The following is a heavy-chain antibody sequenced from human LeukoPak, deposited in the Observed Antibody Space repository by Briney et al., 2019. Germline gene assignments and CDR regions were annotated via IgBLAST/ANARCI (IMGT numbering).Heavy chain of an antibody. J-gene: IGHJ4*02. V-gene: IGHV3-53*01. Sequence: GGSLRLSCAASGFTVSSNYMSWVRQAPGKGLEWVSVIYSGGSTYYADSVKGRFTIYRDNSKNTLYLQMNSLRAEDTAVYYCARDRYGDYIYWGQGTLVTVSS. CDR3: ARDRYGDYIY. CDR2: IYSGGST. CDR1: GFTVSSNY. D-gene: IGHD4-17*01.